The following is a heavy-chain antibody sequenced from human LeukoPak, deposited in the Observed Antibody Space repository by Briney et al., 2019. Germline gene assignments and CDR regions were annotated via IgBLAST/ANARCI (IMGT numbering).Heavy chain of an antibody. CDR1: GGSISNYY. CDR3: ARGFDSKSTYFDY. Sequence: SETLSLTCTVSGGSISNYYWNWIRQPPGKGLEWIGHIYYSGSTNYNPSLKSRVTISVDTSKNQFSLRLTSVSAAVTAVYYCARGFDSKSTYFDYWGQGTLLTVSS. V-gene: IGHV4-59*01. J-gene: IGHJ4*02. CDR2: IYYSGST. D-gene: IGHD5-12*01.